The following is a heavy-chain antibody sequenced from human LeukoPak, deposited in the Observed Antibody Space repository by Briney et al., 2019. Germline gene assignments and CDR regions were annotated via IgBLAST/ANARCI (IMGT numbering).Heavy chain of an antibody. J-gene: IGHJ6*02. D-gene: IGHD4-17*01. Sequence: SETLSLTCAVYGGSFSGYYWSWIRQPPGKGLEWIGEINHSGSTNYNPSLKSRVTISVDTSKNQFSLKLSSVTPADTAVYYCARGSTVTYLYSSYYGMDVWGQGTTVTVSS. V-gene: IGHV4-34*01. CDR3: ARGSTVTYLYSSYYGMDV. CDR2: INHSGST. CDR1: GGSFSGYY.